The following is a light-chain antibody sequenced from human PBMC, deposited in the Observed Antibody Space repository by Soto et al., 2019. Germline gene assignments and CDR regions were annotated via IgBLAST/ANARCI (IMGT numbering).Light chain of an antibody. CDR3: CSYGGSSPYG. V-gene: IGLV2-11*01. CDR2: DVT. Sequence: QSVLTQPPSVSGSPGQSVTISCTGTSSDVGGYDYVSWYQQRPGKAPKLLIYDVTKRPSGVPDRFSGSKSGNTASLTISGLQAEDEADFYCCSYGGSSPYGFGTGTKVTVL. CDR1: SSDVGGYDY. J-gene: IGLJ1*01.